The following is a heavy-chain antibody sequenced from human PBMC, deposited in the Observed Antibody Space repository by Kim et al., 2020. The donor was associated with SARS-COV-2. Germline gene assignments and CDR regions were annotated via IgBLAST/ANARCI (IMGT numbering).Heavy chain of an antibody. Sequence: ASVKVSCKASGYTFTSYGISWVRQAPGQGLEWMGWISAYNGNTNYAQKLQGRVTMTTDTSTSTAYMELRRLRSDDTAVYYCARDHDYGDPKGQYYYYYYGMDVWGQGTTVTVAS. D-gene: IGHD4-17*01. J-gene: IGHJ6*02. CDR1: GYTFTSYG. CDR3: ARDHDYGDPKGQYYYYYYGMDV. CDR2: ISAYNGNT. V-gene: IGHV1-18*01.